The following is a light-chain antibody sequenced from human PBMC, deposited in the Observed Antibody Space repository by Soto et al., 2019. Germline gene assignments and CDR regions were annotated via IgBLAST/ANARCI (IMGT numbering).Light chain of an antibody. J-gene: IGKJ4*01. CDR1: QSISSY. CDR2: DAS. V-gene: IGKV1-39*01. CDR3: QQSYSTPPT. Sequence: DIQMTQSPSSLSASVGDRVTITCRASQSISSYLNWYQQKPGKAPKLLIYDASSLQSGVPSRFSGSGSGTDFTLTISSLQPEDFATYYCQQSYSTPPTFGGGTKVDIK.